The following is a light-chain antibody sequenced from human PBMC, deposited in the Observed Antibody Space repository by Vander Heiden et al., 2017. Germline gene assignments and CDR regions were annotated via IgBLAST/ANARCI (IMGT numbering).Light chain of an antibody. CDR1: QGISSY. V-gene: IGKV1-8*01. J-gene: IGKJ1*01. CDR2: AAA. Sequence: AIRMTQSQSSFSASTEDRVPITCRASQGISSYLALDQQKPGKAPKRLIYAAATLQSGVPSRGSGSGSGTEFTLTIRCLQSEDLATYYCQQNDSYPLTFGQGTKVEIK. CDR3: QQNDSYPLT.